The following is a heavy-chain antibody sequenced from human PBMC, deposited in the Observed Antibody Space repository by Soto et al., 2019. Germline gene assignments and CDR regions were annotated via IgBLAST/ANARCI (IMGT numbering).Heavy chain of an antibody. CDR1: GFTFSTYG. D-gene: IGHD6-13*01. CDR3: AKDRFDSSWYTWDY. Sequence: QVQLVESGGGVVQPGRSLRLSCTASGFTFSTYGMHWVRQAPGEGLEWVAVISYDGGNKYYADSVKGRFTISRDNSKNTLYIQMNSLRAEDTAVYYCAKDRFDSSWYTWDYWGQGTLVTVSS. V-gene: IGHV3-30*18. J-gene: IGHJ4*02. CDR2: ISYDGGNK.